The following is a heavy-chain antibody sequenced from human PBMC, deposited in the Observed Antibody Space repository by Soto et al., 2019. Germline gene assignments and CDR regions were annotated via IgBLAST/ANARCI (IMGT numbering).Heavy chain of an antibody. CDR1: GYSFTSYR. CDR2: ISASNGDT. V-gene: IGHV1-18*01. D-gene: IGHD4-17*01. J-gene: IGHJ4*02. CDR3: GRADYGDGDY. Sequence: QVQLVQSGAEVKKPGASVKVSCKASGYSFTSYRISWVRQAPGQGLEWMGWISASNGDTKYAQKLQDRVTMTTDTSTSTAYMELRSLRADDTAVYFCGRADYGDGDYWGQGTLITVSS.